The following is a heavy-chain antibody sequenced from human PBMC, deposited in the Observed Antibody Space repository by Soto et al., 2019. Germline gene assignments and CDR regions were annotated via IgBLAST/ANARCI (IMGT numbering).Heavy chain of an antibody. J-gene: IGHJ6*03. CDR3: AKHYCSSTVWVYTCDYYYYMDV. D-gene: IGHD2-2*01. V-gene: IGHV3-23*01. CDR2: ISGSGGST. CDR1: GFTFSSYA. Sequence: LGGSLRLSCAASGFTFSSYAMSWVRQAPGKGLEWVSAISGSGGSTYYADSVKGRFTISRDNSKNTLYLQMNSLRAEDTAVYYCAKHYCSSTVWVYTCDYYYYMDVWGKGTTVTVSS.